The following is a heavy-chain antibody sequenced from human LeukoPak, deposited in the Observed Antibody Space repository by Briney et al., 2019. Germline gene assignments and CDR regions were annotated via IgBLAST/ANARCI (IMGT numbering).Heavy chain of an antibody. Sequence: GRSLRLSCTASGFTFSSYGMHWVRQAPGKGLGWVAVISYDGSNKYYADSVKGRFTIPRDNSKNTLYLQMNSLRAEDTAVYYCARDLGESGYAALDYWGQGTLVTVSS. J-gene: IGHJ4*02. CDR1: GFTFSSYG. CDR3: ARDLGESGYAALDY. V-gene: IGHV3-30*03. CDR2: ISYDGSNK. D-gene: IGHD5-12*01.